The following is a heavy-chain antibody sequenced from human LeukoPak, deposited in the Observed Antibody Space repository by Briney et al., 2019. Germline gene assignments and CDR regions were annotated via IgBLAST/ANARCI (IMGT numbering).Heavy chain of an antibody. CDR1: GYTFTSYD. Sequence: ASVKVSCKASGYTFTSYDINWVRQATGQGLEWTGWMNPNSGNTGYAQKFQGRVTMTRNTSISTAYMELSSLRSEDTAVYYCARGRSGSYPHNWFDPWGQGTLVTVSS. J-gene: IGHJ5*02. CDR3: ARGRSGSYPHNWFDP. V-gene: IGHV1-8*01. CDR2: MNPNSGNT. D-gene: IGHD3-10*01.